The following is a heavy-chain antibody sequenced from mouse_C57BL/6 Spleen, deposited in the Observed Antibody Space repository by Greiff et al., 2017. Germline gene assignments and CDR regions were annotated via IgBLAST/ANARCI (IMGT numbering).Heavy chain of an antibody. CDR1: GYSITSCYY. Sequence: EVKLQESGPGLVKPSQSLSLTCSVTGYSITSCYYWYWIRPFPGNKLELIGYRSYDGCNNYHPSLKNRISITRDTSKNQFYLKLNSVTTEDTATYYCAREVPSSSFAYWGQGTLVTVSA. CDR2: RSYDGCN. CDR3: AREVPSSSFAY. V-gene: IGHV3-6*01. J-gene: IGHJ3*01. D-gene: IGHD1-1*01.